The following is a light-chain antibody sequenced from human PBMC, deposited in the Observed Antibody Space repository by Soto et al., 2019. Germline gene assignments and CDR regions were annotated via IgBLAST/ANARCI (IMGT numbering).Light chain of an antibody. V-gene: IGLV7-46*01. J-gene: IGLJ2*01. CDR3: LLSYSGAHVV. CDR2: DTS. CDR1: TGAVTSGHY. Sequence: QTVVTQEPSVTVSPGGTVTLTCDSSTGAVTSGHYPYWFQQKPGQAPTTVIYDTSKKHSWTPARFSGSLLGGKAALTLSGAQPEDEAEYYCLLSYSGAHVVFGGGTQLTVL.